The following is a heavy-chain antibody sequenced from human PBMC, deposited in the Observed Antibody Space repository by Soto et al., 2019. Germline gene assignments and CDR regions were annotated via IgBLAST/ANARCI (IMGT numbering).Heavy chain of an antibody. J-gene: IGHJ6*03. D-gene: IGHD4-4*01. CDR3: ARGLKLTTVTHYYYYYVDL. CDR1: GYTFTSYD. CDR2: MNPNNGNT. Sequence: QVQLVQSGAEVKKPGASVKVSCRTSGYTFTSYDINRVRQAAGQGLEWMGWMNPNNGNTGYAQKFQGRVTMTRNTSESTAYMELNSLRYEDTAVYYCARGLKLTTVTHYYYYYVDLWGKGTTVTVSS. V-gene: IGHV1-8*01.